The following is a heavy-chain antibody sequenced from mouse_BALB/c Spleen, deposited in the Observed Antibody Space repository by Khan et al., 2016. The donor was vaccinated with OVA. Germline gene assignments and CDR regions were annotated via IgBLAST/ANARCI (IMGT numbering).Heavy chain of an antibody. J-gene: IGHJ2*01. CDR1: GFSLTSFG. Sequence: VQLQESGPGLVAPSHSLSITCTVSGFSLTSFGVHWVRQPPGQGLEWLGVIWAGGSTNYNSALMSSLSISKDNSTSQVFLKMNSLQTDDTAMYYWARLEDIWGQGTTLTVSS. D-gene: IGHD1-3*01. CDR2: IWAGGST. V-gene: IGHV2-9*02. CDR3: ARLEDI.